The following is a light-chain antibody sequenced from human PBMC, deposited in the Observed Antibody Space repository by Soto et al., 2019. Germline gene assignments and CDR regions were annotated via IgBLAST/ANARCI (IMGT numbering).Light chain of an antibody. J-gene: IGKJ3*01. V-gene: IGKV1-27*01. CDR1: QGISNY. Sequence: DIQMTQSPSSLSASVGDRVTITCRASQGISNYLAWYQQKPGKVPKLLIYAASTLQSGVPSRFSGSGSGTDFTLTIISLQPEDGATYYCQKYNSVPFTFGPGTKVDIK. CDR3: QKYNSVPFT. CDR2: AAS.